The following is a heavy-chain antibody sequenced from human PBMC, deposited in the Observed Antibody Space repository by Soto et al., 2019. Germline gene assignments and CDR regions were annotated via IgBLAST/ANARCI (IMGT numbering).Heavy chain of an antibody. CDR2: INHSGST. CDR3: ERRPDWLLYTGYFDY. J-gene: IGHJ4*02. D-gene: IGHD3-9*01. Sequence: SETLSLTCAVYGGSFSGYYCTWIRQPPGKGLEWIGEINHSGSTNYNPSLKSRVTISVDTSKNQFSLKLSSVTAADTAVYYCERRPDWLLYTGYFDYWGQGTLVNVSS. CDR1: GGSFSGYY. V-gene: IGHV4-34*01.